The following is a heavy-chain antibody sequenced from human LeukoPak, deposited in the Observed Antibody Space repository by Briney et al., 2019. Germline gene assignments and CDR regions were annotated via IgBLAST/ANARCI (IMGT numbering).Heavy chain of an antibody. J-gene: IGHJ4*02. CDR3: ARDGGYDAAGDIDY. V-gene: IGHV1-46*01. D-gene: IGHD6-13*01. CDR2: INPSGGST. CDR1: GYTFTNYY. Sequence: ASAKVSCKASGYTFTNYYIHWMRQAPGQGLEWMGIINPSGGSTSYAQKFQGRVTMTRDMSTSTVYIELSSLRSEDTAVYYCARDGGYDAAGDIDYWGQGTLVTVSS.